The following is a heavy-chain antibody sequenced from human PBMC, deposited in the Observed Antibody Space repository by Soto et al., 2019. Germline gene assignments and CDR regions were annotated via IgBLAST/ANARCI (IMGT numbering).Heavy chain of an antibody. D-gene: IGHD3-3*01. CDR2: ISAYNGNT. V-gene: IGHV1-18*01. J-gene: IGHJ5*02. CDR1: GYTFTSYG. Sequence: QVQLMQSGAEVKKPGASVKVSCKASGYTFTSYGISWVRQAPGQGLEWMGWISAYNGNTNYAQKLQGRVTMTTDTSTSTAYMELRSLRSDDTAVYYCARDPTVYDFWSGSDKGGNWFDPWGQGTLVTVSS. CDR3: ARDPTVYDFWSGSDKGGNWFDP.